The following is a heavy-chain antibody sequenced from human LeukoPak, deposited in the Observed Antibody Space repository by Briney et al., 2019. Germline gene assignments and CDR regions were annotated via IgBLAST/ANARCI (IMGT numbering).Heavy chain of an antibody. J-gene: IGHJ4*02. CDR2: ISAYNGNT. Sequence: GASVKVSCKASGYTFTSYGISWVRQAPGQGLEWMGWISAYNGNTNYAQKLQGRVTMTTDTSTSTAYMELSSLRSEDTAVYYCARDRGLIVGAAVDYWGQGTLVTVSS. CDR3: ARDRGLIVGAAVDY. D-gene: IGHD1-26*01. V-gene: IGHV1-18*01. CDR1: GYTFTSYG.